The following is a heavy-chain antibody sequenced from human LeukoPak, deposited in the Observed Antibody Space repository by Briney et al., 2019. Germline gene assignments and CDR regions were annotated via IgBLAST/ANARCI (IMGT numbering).Heavy chain of an antibody. CDR1: GGTFSSYA. V-gene: IGHV1-69*01. Sequence: ASVKVSCNASGGTFSSYAISWVRQAPGQGLEWMGGIIPIFGTTNYAQKFQGRVTITADESTSTAYMELSSLSSEDTAVYYCARGTPGDLGYCSGGSCFSFDYWGQGTLVTVSS. CDR3: ARGTPGDLGYCSGGSCFSFDY. J-gene: IGHJ4*02. CDR2: IIPIFGTT. D-gene: IGHD2-15*01.